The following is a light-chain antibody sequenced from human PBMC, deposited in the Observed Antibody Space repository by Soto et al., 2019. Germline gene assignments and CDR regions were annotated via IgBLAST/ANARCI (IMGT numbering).Light chain of an antibody. CDR3: QQYYRTPPA. Sequence: DIVMTQSPDSLAVSLGDRATINCKSSQSVLYSSNNKNYLAWYQQKPGQPPKLLIYWASTRESGVPDRFSGSGSGTDFTLPSSSLQAEDVAVYYCQQYYRTPPAFGQGTKVEIQ. V-gene: IGKV4-1*01. J-gene: IGKJ1*01. CDR1: QSVLYSSNNKNY. CDR2: WAS.